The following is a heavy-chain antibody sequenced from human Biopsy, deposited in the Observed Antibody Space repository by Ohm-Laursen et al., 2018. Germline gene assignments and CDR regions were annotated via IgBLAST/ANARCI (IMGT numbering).Heavy chain of an antibody. V-gene: IGHV4-31*03. CDR2: IYHSGTT. Sequence: TLSLTCTVSGVSISVDGYYWAWIRQLPGKGLDWIGYIYHSGTTYYNPPLKSWLTMSVDTSKNEFSLRLRSVTAADTAVYFCATFRASWDTTQGGDYWGQGTLVTVSS. CDR3: ATFRASWDTTQGGDY. J-gene: IGHJ4*02. D-gene: IGHD1-26*01. CDR1: GVSISVDGYY.